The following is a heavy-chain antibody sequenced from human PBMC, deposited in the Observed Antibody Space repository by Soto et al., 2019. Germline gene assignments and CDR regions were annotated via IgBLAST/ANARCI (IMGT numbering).Heavy chain of an antibody. V-gene: IGHV3-48*02. Sequence: EVRLVESGGGLVQPGGSLRLSCAASGFTLSAYSMNWVRQAPGKGLEWISFINSGSDTIYYGDSVKGRFTISRDNAKNALYLQMNSLRDDDTAVYYCARPHLDRPTYYGLDVWGQGTTVTVSS. CDR3: ARPHLDRPTYYGLDV. CDR1: GFTLSAYS. J-gene: IGHJ6*02. D-gene: IGHD3-16*01. CDR2: INSGSDTI.